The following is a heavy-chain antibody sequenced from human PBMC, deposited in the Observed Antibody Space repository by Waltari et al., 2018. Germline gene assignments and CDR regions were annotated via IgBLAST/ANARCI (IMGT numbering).Heavy chain of an antibody. Sequence: QVQLVQSGAEVKKPGSSVKVSCKASGGTFGSYAISWVRQAPGQGLEWMGRIIPILGIANYAQKCQGRVTITADKSTSTAYMELSSLRSEDTAVYYCAREDIVATITLYYFDYWGQGTLVTVSS. D-gene: IGHD5-12*01. J-gene: IGHJ4*02. V-gene: IGHV1-69*04. CDR2: IIPILGIA. CDR3: AREDIVATITLYYFDY. CDR1: GGTFGSYA.